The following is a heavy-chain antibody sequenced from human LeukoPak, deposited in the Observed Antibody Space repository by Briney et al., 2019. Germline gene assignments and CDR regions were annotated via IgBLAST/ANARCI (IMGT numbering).Heavy chain of an antibody. CDR3: VRARGFDAFDI. Sequence: GGSLRLSCAVSGFTVSSKYMNWVRQAPGKGLEWVSVMFSGGTTHYADSVKGRFTISRDNSENTLYFQMDSLRAEDTAVYYCVRARGFDAFDIWGQGTMVTVSS. V-gene: IGHV3-53*01. CDR1: GFTVSSKY. CDR2: MFSGGTT. J-gene: IGHJ3*02.